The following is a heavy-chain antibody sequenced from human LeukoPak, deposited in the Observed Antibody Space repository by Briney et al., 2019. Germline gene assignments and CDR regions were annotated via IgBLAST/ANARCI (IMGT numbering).Heavy chain of an antibody. CDR1: GFTVSSNY. CDR3: ARPSGSLEDPLGY. J-gene: IGHJ4*02. V-gene: IGHV3-53*04. D-gene: IGHD1-26*01. CDR2: IYSGGST. Sequence: GGSLRLSCAASGFTVSSNYMSWVRQAPGKGLEWVSVIYSGGSTYYADSVKGRFTISRHNSKNTLYLQMNSLRAEDTAVYYCARPSGSLEDPLGYWGQGTLVTVSS.